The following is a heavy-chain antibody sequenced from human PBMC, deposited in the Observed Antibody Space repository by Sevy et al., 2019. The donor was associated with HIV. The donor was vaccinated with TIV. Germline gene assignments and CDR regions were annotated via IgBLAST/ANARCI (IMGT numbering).Heavy chain of an antibody. Sequence: GGSLRLSCAASGFTFSDYAMHWVRQVPGKGLEWASGINWDGGIIGYADSVKGRFSISRDSSKKSLYLVMDSLRVEDTALYYCAKGVHTRYYFYYGMDVWGQGTTVTVSS. V-gene: IGHV3-9*01. CDR2: INWDGGII. J-gene: IGHJ6*02. D-gene: IGHD3-16*01. CDR1: GFTFSDYA. CDR3: AKGVHTRYYFYYGMDV.